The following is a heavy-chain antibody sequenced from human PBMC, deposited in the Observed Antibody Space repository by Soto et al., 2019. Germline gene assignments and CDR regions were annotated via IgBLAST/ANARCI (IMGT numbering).Heavy chain of an antibody. J-gene: IGHJ4*02. CDR3: ASPNSNPRPDY. CDR1: GFTFSSYW. D-gene: IGHD6-13*01. CDR2: INSDGSST. Sequence: PGGSLRLSCAASGFTFSSYWMHWVRQAPGKGLVWVSRINSDGSSTSYADSVKGRFTISRDNAKNTLYLQMNSLRAEDTAVYYCASPNSNPRPDYWGQGTLVTVSS. V-gene: IGHV3-74*01.